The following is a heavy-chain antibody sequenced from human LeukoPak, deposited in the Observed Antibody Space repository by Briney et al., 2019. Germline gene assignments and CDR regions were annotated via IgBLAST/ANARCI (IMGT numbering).Heavy chain of an antibody. J-gene: IGHJ3*02. V-gene: IGHV3-9*01. Sequence: LTGRSLRLSCAASGFTFDDYAMHWVRQAPGKGLEWVSRISWNSGDIGYTDSVKGRFTISRDNAKNSLFLQMNSLRAEDTAVYYCARTLTLAHITIFGVASDAFDIWGQGTMVTVSS. CDR2: ISWNSGDI. D-gene: IGHD3-3*01. CDR1: GFTFDDYA. CDR3: ARTLTLAHITIFGVASDAFDI.